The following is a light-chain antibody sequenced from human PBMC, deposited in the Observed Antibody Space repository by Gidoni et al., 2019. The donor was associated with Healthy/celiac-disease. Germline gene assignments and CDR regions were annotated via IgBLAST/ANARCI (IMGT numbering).Light chain of an antibody. Sequence: IQMTQSPSSLSASVGDRVTITCRSSQSISSYLNWYQQKPGKAPKLLIYAASSLQSGVPSRFSGSGCGTEFTLTISSLQPEDVATYYCQQSYSTPQITFGQGTRLEIK. CDR2: AAS. CDR1: QSISSY. V-gene: IGKV1-39*01. J-gene: IGKJ5*01. CDR3: QQSYSTPQIT.